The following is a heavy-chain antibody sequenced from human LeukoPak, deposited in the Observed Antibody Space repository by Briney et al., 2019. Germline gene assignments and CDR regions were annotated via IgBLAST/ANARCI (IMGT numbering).Heavy chain of an antibody. D-gene: IGHD6-13*01. CDR2: INHSGST. CDR3: ARGCIAAAGAFDY. J-gene: IGHJ4*02. CDR1: GGSFSGYY. V-gene: IGHV4-34*01. Sequence: SETLSLTCAVYGGSFSGYYWSWIRQPPGKGLEWIGEINHSGSTNYNPSLKSRVTISVDTSKNQFSLKLSSVTAADTAVYYCARGCIAAAGAFDYWGQGTLVTVSS.